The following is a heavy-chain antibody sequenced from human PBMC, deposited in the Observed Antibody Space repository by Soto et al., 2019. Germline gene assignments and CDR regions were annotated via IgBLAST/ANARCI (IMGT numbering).Heavy chain of an antibody. J-gene: IGHJ4*02. CDR1: GFTFNSYA. D-gene: IGHD3-22*01. Sequence: PGGSLRLSCAASGFTFNSYAMHWVRQAPGKGLEWVSVISYDGINKYYADSVKGRFTISRDNSKNTLYLQMNSLRTEDTAVYYCARDLRSRGYYYQAGYFDSWGQGTLVTVSS. V-gene: IGHV3-30-3*01. CDR3: ARDLRSRGYYYQAGYFDS. CDR2: ISYDGINK.